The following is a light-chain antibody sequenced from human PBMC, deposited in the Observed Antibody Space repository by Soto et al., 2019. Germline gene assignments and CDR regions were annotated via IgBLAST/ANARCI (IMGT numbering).Light chain of an antibody. CDR2: DVS. V-gene: IGKV3-11*01. CDR3: QQRNYWKVT. J-gene: IGKJ5*01. CDR1: QSVSRY. Sequence: DIVLTQSPGTLSLSPGERATLSCRASQSVSRYLAWYQQKHGQAPRLLIYDVSNRATGIPARFSGSVSGTDGTITISSLEQEDGAMYYCQQRNYWKVTFGQGTRLEIK.